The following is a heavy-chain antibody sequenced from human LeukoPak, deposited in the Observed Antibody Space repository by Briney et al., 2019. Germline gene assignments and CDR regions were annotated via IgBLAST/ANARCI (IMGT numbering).Heavy chain of an antibody. D-gene: IGHD3-22*01. CDR1: GGSISSSSYY. J-gene: IGHJ5*02. CDR3: ARDVSYYYDSSGDIGGFDP. Sequence: SETLSLTCTVSGGSISSSSYYWGWIRQPPGKGLEWIGSIYYSGSTYYNPSLKSRVTISVDTSKNQFSLKLSSVTAADTAVYYCARDVSYYYDSSGDIGGFDPWGQGTLVTVSS. V-gene: IGHV4-39*07. CDR2: IYYSGST.